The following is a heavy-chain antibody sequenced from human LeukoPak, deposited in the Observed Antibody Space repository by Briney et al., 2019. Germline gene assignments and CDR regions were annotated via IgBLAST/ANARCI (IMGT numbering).Heavy chain of an antibody. CDR2: INTDGRIT. CDR3: TRDGGSFCDFDY. V-gene: IGHV3-64*02. J-gene: IGHJ4*02. Sequence: GGSLRLSCVASGFSFRNYAIHWVRQAPGKGLEYVSVINTDGRITYYADSVKGRFTISRDNPKNTVYLQMGSLRGEDMAVYYCTRDGGSFCDFDYWGQGALVTVSS. CDR1: GFSFRNYA. D-gene: IGHD1-26*01.